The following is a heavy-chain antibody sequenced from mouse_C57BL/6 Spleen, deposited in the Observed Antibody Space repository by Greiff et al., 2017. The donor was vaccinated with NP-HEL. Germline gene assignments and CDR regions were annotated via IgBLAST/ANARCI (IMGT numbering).Heavy chain of an antibody. CDR2: IHPNSGST. Sequence: VQLQQSGAELVKPGASVKLSCKASGYTFTSYWMHWVKQRPGQGLEWIGMIHPNSGSTNYNEKFKSKATLTVDKSSSTAYMQLSSLTSEDSAVYYCARRDGNYEGAMDYWGQGTSVTVSS. J-gene: IGHJ4*01. CDR3: ARRDGNYEGAMDY. V-gene: IGHV1-64*01. CDR1: GYTFTSYW. D-gene: IGHD2-1*01.